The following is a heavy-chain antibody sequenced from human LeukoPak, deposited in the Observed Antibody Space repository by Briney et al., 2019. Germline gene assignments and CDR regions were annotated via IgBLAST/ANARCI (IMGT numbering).Heavy chain of an antibody. Sequence: ASVKVSCKASGYTFTSYGISWVRQAPGQGLEWMGWISAYNGNTNYAQKLQGRVTVTTDTSTSTAYMELRSLRSDDTAVYYCARARSSSGYYYDSSGYTVDYWGQGTLVTVSS. CDR3: ARARSSSGYYYDSSGYTVDY. V-gene: IGHV1-18*01. CDR2: ISAYNGNT. D-gene: IGHD3-22*01. CDR1: GYTFTSYG. J-gene: IGHJ4*02.